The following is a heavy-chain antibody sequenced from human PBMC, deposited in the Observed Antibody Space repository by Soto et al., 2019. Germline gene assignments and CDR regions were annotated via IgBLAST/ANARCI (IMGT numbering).Heavy chain of an antibody. V-gene: IGHV6-1*01. CDR3: VRQPLATLALYCMDV. CDR2: TYYRSKWNF. D-gene: IGHD6-6*01. CDR1: GDSVSANSAA. Sequence: SQTLSLTCAISGDSVSANSAAWNWIRQSPSRGLEWLGRTYYRSKWNFDYAESVKSRMTITPDTSTNQFSLQLNSVTPEDTAVYYCVRQPLATLALYCMDVWGQGTMVTVSS. J-gene: IGHJ6*02.